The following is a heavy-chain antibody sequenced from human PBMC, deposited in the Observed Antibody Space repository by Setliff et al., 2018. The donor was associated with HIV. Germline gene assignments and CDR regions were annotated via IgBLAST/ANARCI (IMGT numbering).Heavy chain of an antibody. CDR2: ISSTSATI. CDR3: ARGRCSDAACFFDY. CDR1: GFTFSSAW. J-gene: IGHJ4*02. D-gene: IGHD3-16*01. V-gene: IGHV3-48*01. Sequence: GGSLRLSCAASGFTFSSAWMSWVRQAPGKGLEWVAYISSTSATIFYADSVEGRFTISRDNAKNSLYLQMDNLTVDDTAVYFCARGRCSDAACFFDYWGQGTLVTVSS.